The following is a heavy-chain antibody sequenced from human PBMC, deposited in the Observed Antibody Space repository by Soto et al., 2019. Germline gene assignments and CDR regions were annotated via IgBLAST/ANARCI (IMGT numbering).Heavy chain of an antibody. Sequence: QVQLVESGGGVVQPGRSLRLSCAASGFTFSSYGMHWVRQAPGKGLEWVAVISYDGSNKYYADSVKGRFTISRDNSKNTLYLQMNSLRAEATAVYYCAKDVSAVAGTEDYWGQGTLVTVSS. CDR1: GFTFSSYG. V-gene: IGHV3-30*18. D-gene: IGHD6-19*01. CDR3: AKDVSAVAGTEDY. CDR2: ISYDGSNK. J-gene: IGHJ4*02.